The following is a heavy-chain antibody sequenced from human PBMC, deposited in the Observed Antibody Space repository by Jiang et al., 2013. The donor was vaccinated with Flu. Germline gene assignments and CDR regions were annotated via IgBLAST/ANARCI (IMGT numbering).Heavy chain of an antibody. D-gene: IGHD5-12*01. V-gene: IGHV1-2*02. CDR3: ARDQWIEDIGAANY. Sequence: GAEVKKPGASVKVSCKASGYTFSGYYMYWVRQAPGQGLEWMGWINPNSGDTNYAQRFQGRVTMTRDTSINTAYMELSRLRSDDTAVYYCARDQWIEDIGAANYWGQGTLVTVSS. J-gene: IGHJ4*02. CDR2: INPNSGDT. CDR1: GYTFSGYY.